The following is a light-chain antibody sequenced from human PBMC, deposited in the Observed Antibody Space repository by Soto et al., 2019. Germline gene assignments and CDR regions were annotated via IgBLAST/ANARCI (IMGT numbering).Light chain of an antibody. CDR1: ISDVGGYNY. Sequence: QSVLTQPSSLSGSPGQSITISCTGTISDVGGYNYVSWYQQHPGKAPKLMIYEVSNRPSGVSNRFSGSKSGNTASLTISGLQAEDEADYYCSSYTSSSTIVVFGTGTKVTVL. V-gene: IGLV2-14*01. J-gene: IGLJ1*01. CDR2: EVS. CDR3: SSYTSSSTIVV.